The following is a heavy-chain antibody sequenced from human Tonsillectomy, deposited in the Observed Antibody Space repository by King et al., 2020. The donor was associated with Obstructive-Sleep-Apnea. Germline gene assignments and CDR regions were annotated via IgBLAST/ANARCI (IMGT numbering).Heavy chain of an antibody. CDR2: IYHSGST. D-gene: IGHD6-19*01. J-gene: IGHJ1*01. CDR3: ARGRSGWSEYFQH. CDR1: GNSISSTYF. Sequence: QLQESGPGLVKPSETLSLICTVSGNSISSTYFWGWIRQPPGKGLEWIGNIYHSGSTYYNPSLKSGVTISVDTSKDQFSLKVNSVTAADTAVYYCARGRSGWSEYFQHWGQGTLVTVSS. V-gene: IGHV4-38-2*02.